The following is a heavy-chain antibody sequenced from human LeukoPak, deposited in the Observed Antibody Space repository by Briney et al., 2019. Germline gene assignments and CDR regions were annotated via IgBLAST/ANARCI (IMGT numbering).Heavy chain of an antibody. CDR2: IYSGGST. V-gene: IGHV3-66*04. J-gene: IGHJ4*02. CDR1: EFSVGSNY. D-gene: IGHD4-23*01. Sequence: GGSLRLSCAASEFSVGSNYMTWVRQAPGKGLEWVSLIYSGGSTYYADSVKGRFTISGDNSKNTLYLQMNSLRAEDTAVYYCARRAGGYSHPYDYWGQGILVTVSS. CDR3: ARRAGGYSHPYDY.